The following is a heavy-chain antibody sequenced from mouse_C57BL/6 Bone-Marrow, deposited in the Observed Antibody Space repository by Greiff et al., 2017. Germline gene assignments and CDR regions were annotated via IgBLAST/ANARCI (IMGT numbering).Heavy chain of an antibody. CDR3: ARVLYYGLDY. Sequence: EVKLVESGGGLVKPGGSLKLSCAASGFTFSSYAMSWVRQTPEKRLAWVATISDGGSYTYYPDNVKGRFTISRDNAKNNLYLQMSHLKSEDTAMYYCARVLYYGLDYWGQGTTLTVSS. J-gene: IGHJ2*01. V-gene: IGHV5-4*03. D-gene: IGHD1-1*01. CDR2: ISDGGSYT. CDR1: GFTFSSYA.